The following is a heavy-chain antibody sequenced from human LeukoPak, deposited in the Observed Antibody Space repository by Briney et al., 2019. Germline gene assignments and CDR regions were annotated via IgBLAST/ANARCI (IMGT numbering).Heavy chain of an antibody. CDR1: GYTFTSYD. CDR2: MNPNSGNT. CDR3: ARLERALADSYFRY. V-gene: IGHV1-8*03. Sequence: ASVKVSCKASGYTFTSYDINWVRQATGQGLEWMGWMNPNSGNTGYAQKFQGRVTITRNTSISTAYMELSSLRSEDTAVYYCARLERALADSYFRYWGQGTLVTVSS. D-gene: IGHD1-1*01. J-gene: IGHJ4*02.